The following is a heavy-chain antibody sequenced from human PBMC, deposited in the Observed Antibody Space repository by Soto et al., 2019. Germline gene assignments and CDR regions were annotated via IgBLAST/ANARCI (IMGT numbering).Heavy chain of an antibody. V-gene: IGHV1-24*01. J-gene: IGHJ4*02. CDR3: ATVYGDYDY. CDR2: FDPEDGET. D-gene: IGHD4-17*01. Sequence: ASVKVSCKVSGYTLTELSMHWVRQAPGKGLEWMGGFDPEDGETIYAQKFQGRVTVTEDTSTDTAYMELSSLRSEDTAVYYCATVYGDYDYWGQGTLVTVSS. CDR1: GYTLTELS.